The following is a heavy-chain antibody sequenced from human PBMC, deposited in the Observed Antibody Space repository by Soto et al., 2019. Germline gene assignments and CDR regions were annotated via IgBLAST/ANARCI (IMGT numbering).Heavy chain of an antibody. V-gene: IGHV3-30-3*01. D-gene: IGHD2-15*01. CDR3: ARGDREDIAVVVGARPGAYDEDV. CDR2: ISYDGSNK. CDR1: GFTFRSYA. J-gene: IGHJ6*02. Sequence: QVQLVESGGGVVQPGRSLRLSCAASGFTFRSYAMHWVRQAPGKGLECVAVISYDGSNKFYRDSVKGRFTISRDNSKNTLYLQINSLRYEDTAVYYCARGDREDIAVVVGARPGAYDEDVWGQGTTVTVSS.